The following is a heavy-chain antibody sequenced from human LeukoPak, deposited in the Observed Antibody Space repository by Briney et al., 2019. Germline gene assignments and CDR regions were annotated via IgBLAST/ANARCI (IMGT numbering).Heavy chain of an antibody. CDR1: GFTFSSYW. CDR2: INSDGSST. CDR3: VSQYSYGSNGYCPWDY. V-gene: IGHV3-74*01. Sequence: GGSLRLSCAASGFTFSSYWMHWVRQAPGKGLVWVSRINSDGSSTTYADSVKGRFTISRDNGKNTLYLQMNRLRAEDTAMYYCVSQYSYGSNGYCPWDYWGQGTLVTVSS. J-gene: IGHJ4*02. D-gene: IGHD3-22*01.